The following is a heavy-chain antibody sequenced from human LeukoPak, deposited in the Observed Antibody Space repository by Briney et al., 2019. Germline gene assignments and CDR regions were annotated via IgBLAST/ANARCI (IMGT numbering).Heavy chain of an antibody. V-gene: IGHV1-2*02. CDR3: ARYGGNSDGAFDY. CDR1: GYTFTGYY. Sequence: GASVKVSCKASGYTFTGYYMHWVRQAPGQGLEWMGWINPNSGGTNYAQKFQGRVTMTRDTSISTAYMELSRLRSDDTAVYYCARYGGNSDGAFDYWGQGTLVTVSS. D-gene: IGHD4-23*01. CDR2: INPNSGGT. J-gene: IGHJ4*02.